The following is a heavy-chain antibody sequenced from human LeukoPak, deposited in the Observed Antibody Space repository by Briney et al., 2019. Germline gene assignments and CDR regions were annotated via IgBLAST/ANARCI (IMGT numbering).Heavy chain of an antibody. Sequence: SETLSLTCTVSGGSISNSYWSWIRQPPGRGLEWIGDVSYSGTTHDNPSLKSRVIMSVDTSKNHFSLQLSSVTAADTAVYFCARLGYYDILTGYQHDAFDIWGLGTAVTVSS. J-gene: IGHJ3*02. CDR3: ARLGYYDILTGYQHDAFDI. V-gene: IGHV4-59*08. CDR2: VSYSGTT. CDR1: GGSISNSY. D-gene: IGHD3-9*01.